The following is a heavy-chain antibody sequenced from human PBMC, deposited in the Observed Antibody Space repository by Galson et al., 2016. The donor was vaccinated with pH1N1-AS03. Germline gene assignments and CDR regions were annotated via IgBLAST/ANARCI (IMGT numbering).Heavy chain of an antibody. CDR2: IYHSGST. CDR3: VMDTTTWMRFDY. D-gene: IGHD1-1*01. J-gene: IGHJ4*02. V-gene: IGHV4-39*07. Sequence: ETLSLTCTVSGGSISSSTYYWGWVRQPPGKGLEWIGNIYHSGSTYYNPSLKSRVAISLDKSKNQFSLKLNSVTAADTAVYFCVMDTTTWMRFDYWGQGSLVIVSS. CDR1: GGSISSSTYY.